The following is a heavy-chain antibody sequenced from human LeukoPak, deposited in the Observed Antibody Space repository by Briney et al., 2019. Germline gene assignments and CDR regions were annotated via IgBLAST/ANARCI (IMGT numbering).Heavy chain of an antibody. Sequence: SETLSLTCTVSGGSISSSSYYRGWIRQPPGKGLEWIGSIYYSGSTYYNPSLKSRVTISVDTSKNQFSLKLSSVTAADTAVYYCARESIAAAGQFDYWGQGTLVTVSS. CDR3: ARESIAAAGQFDY. V-gene: IGHV4-39*07. J-gene: IGHJ4*02. D-gene: IGHD6-13*01. CDR1: GGSISSSSYY. CDR2: IYYSGST.